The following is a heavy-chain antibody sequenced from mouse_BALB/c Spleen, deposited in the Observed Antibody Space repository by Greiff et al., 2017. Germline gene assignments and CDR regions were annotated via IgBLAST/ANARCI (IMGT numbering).Heavy chain of an antibody. J-gene: IGHJ4*01. CDR1: GFTFSSYG. V-gene: IGHV5-6*01. Sequence: EVHLVESGGDLVKPGGSLKLSCAASGFTFSSYGMSWVRQTPDKRLEWVATISSGGSYTYYPDSVKGRFTISRDNAKNTLYLQMSSLKSEDTAMYYCARPLPGGMDYWGQGTSVTVSS. CDR3: ARPLPGGMDY. CDR2: ISSGGSYT.